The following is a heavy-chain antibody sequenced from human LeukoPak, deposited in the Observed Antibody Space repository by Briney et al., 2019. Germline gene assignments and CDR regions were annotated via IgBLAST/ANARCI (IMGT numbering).Heavy chain of an antibody. CDR3: ARVPITGTARGLYYYYMDV. CDR2: IYTSGST. Sequence: SETLSLTCTVSGGSISSYYWSWIRQPAGKGLEWIGRIYTSGSTNYNPSLKSRVTMSVDTSKNQFSLKLSSVTAADTAVYYCARVPITGTARGLYYYYMDVWGKGTTVTVSS. CDR1: GGSISSYY. D-gene: IGHD1-20*01. V-gene: IGHV4-4*07. J-gene: IGHJ6*03.